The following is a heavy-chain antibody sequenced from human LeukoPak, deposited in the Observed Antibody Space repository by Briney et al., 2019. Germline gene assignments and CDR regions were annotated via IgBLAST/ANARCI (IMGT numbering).Heavy chain of an antibody. V-gene: IGHV3-23*01. J-gene: IGHJ3*02. CDR1: GFTFSSYA. CDR2: ISGSGGST. Sequence: PGGSLRLSCAASGFTFSSYAMSWVRQAPGKGLEWVSVISGSGGSTYYADSVKGRFTISRDNSKHTLFLQMNSLRAEDTAVYYCARDPNGDYIGAFDMWGPGTMVTVSS. D-gene: IGHD4-17*01. CDR3: ARDPNGDYIGAFDM.